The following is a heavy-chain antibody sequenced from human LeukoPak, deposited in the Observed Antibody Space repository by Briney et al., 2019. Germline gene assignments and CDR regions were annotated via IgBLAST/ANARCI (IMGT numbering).Heavy chain of an antibody. V-gene: IGHV3-33*01. D-gene: IGHD1-26*01. J-gene: IGHJ4*02. Sequence: GRSLRLSCAASGFTFSGYGMHWVRQAPGKGLEWVAVIWYDGSSKYYADSVKGRFTISRDNPKNTLYLQMNSLRAEDMAVYYCARELPPLVKFYFDHWGQGTLVTVSS. CDR3: ARELPPLVKFYFDH. CDR2: IWYDGSSK. CDR1: GFTFSGYG.